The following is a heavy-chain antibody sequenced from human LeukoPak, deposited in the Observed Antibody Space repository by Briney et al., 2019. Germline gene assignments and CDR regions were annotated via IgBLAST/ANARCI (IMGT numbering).Heavy chain of an antibody. J-gene: IGHJ4*02. Sequence: SETLSLTYTVSGYSISSGYYWGWIRQPPGKGLEWIGIIYHSGSTYYNPSLKSRVTISVDTSKNQFSLKLTSVTAADTAVYNCARMIEMATIAAFDYWGQGTLVTVSS. D-gene: IGHD5-24*01. CDR1: GYSISSGYY. CDR2: IYHSGST. V-gene: IGHV4-38-2*02. CDR3: ARMIEMATIAAFDY.